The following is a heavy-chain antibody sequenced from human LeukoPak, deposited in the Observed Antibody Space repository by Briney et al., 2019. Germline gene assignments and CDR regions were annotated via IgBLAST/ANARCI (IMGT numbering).Heavy chain of an antibody. J-gene: IGHJ4*02. CDR3: ASLYSSGWYHDY. D-gene: IGHD6-19*01. V-gene: IGHV4-39*07. Sequence: SETLSLTCTVSGGSISSSSYYWGWIRQPPGKGLEWIGSIYYSGSTYYNPSLKSRVTISVDTSKNQFSLKLSSVTAADTAVYYCASLYSSGWYHDYWGQGTLVTVSS. CDR1: GGSISSSSYY. CDR2: IYYSGST.